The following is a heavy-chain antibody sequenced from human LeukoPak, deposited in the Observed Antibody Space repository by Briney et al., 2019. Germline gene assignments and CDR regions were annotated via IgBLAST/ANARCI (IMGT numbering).Heavy chain of an antibody. Sequence: GGSLSLSCAASGFTFSSYSMNWVRQAPGKGLEWVSSISSSSSYIYYADSVKGRFTISRDNAKNSLYLQMNSLRAEDTAVYYCARDKTYYDSSGYYSPRGSYFDYWGQGTLVTVSS. J-gene: IGHJ4*02. V-gene: IGHV3-21*01. CDR2: ISSSSSYI. CDR3: ARDKTYYDSSGYYSPRGSYFDY. D-gene: IGHD3-22*01. CDR1: GFTFSSYS.